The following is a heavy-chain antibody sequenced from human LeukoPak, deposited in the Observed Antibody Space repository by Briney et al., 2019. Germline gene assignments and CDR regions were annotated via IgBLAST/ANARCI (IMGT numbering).Heavy chain of an antibody. V-gene: IGHV3-7*05. D-gene: IGHD6-19*01. J-gene: IGHJ4*02. CDR3: ARELAVTGTGPADY. CDR2: INQDGVEK. CDR1: GFTFSSYA. Sequence: GGSLRLSCASSGFTFSSYAMSWVRQAPGKGLEWVANINQDGVEKYYVDSVKGRFTISRDNAQSSLYLQMNSLRAEDTAVYYCARELAVTGTGPADYWGQGTLVTVSS.